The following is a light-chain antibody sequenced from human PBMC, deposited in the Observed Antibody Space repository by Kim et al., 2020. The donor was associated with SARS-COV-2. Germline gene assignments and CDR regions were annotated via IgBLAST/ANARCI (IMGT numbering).Light chain of an antibody. J-gene: IGKJ2*01. V-gene: IGKV3-15*01. CDR3: HRDLHMAAHT. CDR1: QSVGSN. Sequence: KNTLSCMDSQSVGSNLAWYQQKPGQPPRLLFYGASTRATGIPAWCRGSGSGTEFTLTFSSLQSYDVAVYYDHRDLHMAAHT. CDR2: GAS.